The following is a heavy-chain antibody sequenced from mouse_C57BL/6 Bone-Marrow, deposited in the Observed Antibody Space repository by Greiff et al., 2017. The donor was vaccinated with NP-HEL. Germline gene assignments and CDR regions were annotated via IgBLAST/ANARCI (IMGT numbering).Heavy chain of an antibody. Sequence: QVQLQQPGAELVKPGASVKLSCKASGYTFTSYWITWVKQRPGQGLEWIGDIYPGRGSTYYNEKFKSKATLTVDTSYSTADMQLSSLTSEDAAVYYCAIRWDWGQGATLTVAT. V-gene: IGHV1-55*01. CDR3: AIRWD. J-gene: IGHJ2*01. CDR1: GYTFTSYW. CDR2: IYPGRGST.